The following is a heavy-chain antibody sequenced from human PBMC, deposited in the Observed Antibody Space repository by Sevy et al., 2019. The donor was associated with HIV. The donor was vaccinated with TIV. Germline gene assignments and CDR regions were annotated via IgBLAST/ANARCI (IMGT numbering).Heavy chain of an antibody. Sequence: GESLMISCAASGFSFSSYGMHWVRQAPGKGLEWMSYIQYDGSNKDYADSVKGRFTISRDNSKNTLYLQMNSLRVEDTAVFYCVKEGGGEGGDHWGQGTLVTVSS. J-gene: IGHJ4*02. D-gene: IGHD2-21*01. V-gene: IGHV3-30*02. CDR2: IQYDGSNK. CDR1: GFSFSSYG. CDR3: VKEGGGEGGDH.